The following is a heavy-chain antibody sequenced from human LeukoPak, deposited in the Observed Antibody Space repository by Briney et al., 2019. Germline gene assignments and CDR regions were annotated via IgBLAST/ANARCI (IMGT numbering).Heavy chain of an antibody. V-gene: IGHV3-21*01. Sequence: GGSLRLSCAASGFTFSSYSMNWVRQAPGKGLEWVSSISSSSSYIYYADSVKGRFTISTNNAKNSLYLQMNSLRAEDTAVYYCAREGVFGAAKSINFDYWGQGTLVTVSS. D-gene: IGHD3-3*01. J-gene: IGHJ4*02. CDR2: ISSSSSYI. CDR3: AREGVFGAAKSINFDY. CDR1: GFTFSSYS.